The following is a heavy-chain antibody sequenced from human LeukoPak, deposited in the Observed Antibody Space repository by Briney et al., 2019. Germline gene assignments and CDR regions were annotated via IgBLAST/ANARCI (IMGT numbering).Heavy chain of an antibody. Sequence: ASVKVSCKTSGYSFTGYYMHWVRQAPGQGLEWMGWINPNSGDTNFAQKFQGRVTMTRDTSISTAYMELSGLRSDDTAVYYCARGPGIEADYWGQGTLVTVSS. D-gene: IGHD6-25*01. V-gene: IGHV1-2*02. CDR3: ARGPGIEADY. CDR2: INPNSGDT. J-gene: IGHJ4*02. CDR1: GYSFTGYY.